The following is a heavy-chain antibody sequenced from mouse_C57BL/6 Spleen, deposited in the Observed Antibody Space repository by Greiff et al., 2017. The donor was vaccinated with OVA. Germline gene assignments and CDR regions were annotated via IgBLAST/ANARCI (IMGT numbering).Heavy chain of an antibody. V-gene: IGHV1-55*01. Sequence: QVQLQQPGAELVKPGASVKMSCKASGYTFTSYWITWVKQRPGQGLEWIGDIYPGSGSTNYNEKFKSKATLTVDTSSSTAYMQLSSLTSEDSAVYYCARWHYYDYDGGFAYWGQGTLVTVSA. D-gene: IGHD2-4*01. CDR2: IYPGSGST. CDR3: ARWHYYDYDGGFAY. CDR1: GYTFTSYW. J-gene: IGHJ3*01.